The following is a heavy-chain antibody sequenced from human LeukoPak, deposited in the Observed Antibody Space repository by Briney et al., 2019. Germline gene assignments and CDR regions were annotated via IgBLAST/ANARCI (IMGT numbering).Heavy chain of an antibody. J-gene: IGHJ4*02. CDR2: IKRDGSEK. D-gene: IGHD3-10*01. CDR1: GFTFSSYW. CDR3: AKDLDSLVRGVIPW. Sequence: PGGSLRLSCAASGFTFSSYWMSWVRQAPGKGLEWVANIKRDGSEKYYVDSVKGRFTISRDNAKNTLYLQMNSLRAEDTAVYYCAKDLDSLVRGVIPWWGQGTQVTVSS. V-gene: IGHV3-7*03.